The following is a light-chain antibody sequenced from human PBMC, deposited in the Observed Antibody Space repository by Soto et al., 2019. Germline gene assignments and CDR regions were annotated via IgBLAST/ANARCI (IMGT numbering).Light chain of an antibody. V-gene: IGKV3-15*01. CDR2: GAS. Sequence: EIVMTQSPATLSVSPWEIATLSYTSSQSVSSNLAWYQQKPGQAPRLLIYGASTRATGIPARFSGSGSGTEFTLTISSLQSEDFAVYYCQQYNNWPRWTFGQGTKVDIK. CDR1: QSVSSN. CDR3: QQYNNWPRWT. J-gene: IGKJ1*01.